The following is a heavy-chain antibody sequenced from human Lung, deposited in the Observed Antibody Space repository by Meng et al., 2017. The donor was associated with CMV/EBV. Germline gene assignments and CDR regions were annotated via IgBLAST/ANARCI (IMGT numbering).Heavy chain of an antibody. CDR3: ARDFYESSGDKHDCFDP. CDR1: YGCRSYG. CDR2: ISTYKGDT. Sequence: YGCRSYGISWGRQAPGQGLGWMGWISTYKGDTNYAQKFQGRVAMTTDTSTSTVYMELRSLRSDDTAVYYCARDFYESSGDKHDCFDPWGQGTLVTVSS. D-gene: IGHD3-22*01. V-gene: IGHV1-18*01. J-gene: IGHJ5*02.